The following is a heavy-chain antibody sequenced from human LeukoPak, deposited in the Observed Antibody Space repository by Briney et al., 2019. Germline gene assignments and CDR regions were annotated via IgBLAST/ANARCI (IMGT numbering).Heavy chain of an antibody. V-gene: IGHV3-48*01. CDR3: ARADYAGMFDY. Sequence: GGSLRLSCAASGFTFSSYSMNWVRQAPGKGLEWVSYISSSSSTIYYADSVKGRFTTSRDNAKNSLYLQMNSLRAEDTAVYYCARADYAGMFDYWGQGTLVTVSS. J-gene: IGHJ4*02. CDR1: GFTFSSYS. D-gene: IGHD4-17*01. CDR2: ISSSSSTI.